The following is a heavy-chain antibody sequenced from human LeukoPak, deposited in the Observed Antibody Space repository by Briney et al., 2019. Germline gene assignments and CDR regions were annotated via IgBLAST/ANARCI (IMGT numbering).Heavy chain of an antibody. Sequence: GGSLRLSCAASGFNFGSYSMTWVRQAPGKGLEWGAFIRYDGGKKYYADSVKGRFTISRDNSKNTLYLQMNSLRAEDTALYHCAKTGSWGSSNYYFAYWGQGTLVTVSS. V-gene: IGHV3-30*02. J-gene: IGHJ4*02. CDR2: IRYDGGKK. CDR3: AKTGSWGSSNYYFAY. D-gene: IGHD2-15*01. CDR1: GFNFGSYS.